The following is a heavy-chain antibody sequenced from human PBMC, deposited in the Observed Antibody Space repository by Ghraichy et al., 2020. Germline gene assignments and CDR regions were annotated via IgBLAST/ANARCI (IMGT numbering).Heavy chain of an antibody. CDR2: ISSSSSTI. Sequence: GSLRLSCAASGFTFSSYSMNWVRQAPGKGLEWVSYISSSSSTIYYADSVKGRFTISRDNAKNSLYLQINSLRDEDTAVYYCARDQDSSGYYYSEALDYWGQGTLVTVSS. D-gene: IGHD3-22*01. V-gene: IGHV3-48*02. J-gene: IGHJ4*02. CDR3: ARDQDSSGYYYSEALDY. CDR1: GFTFSSYS.